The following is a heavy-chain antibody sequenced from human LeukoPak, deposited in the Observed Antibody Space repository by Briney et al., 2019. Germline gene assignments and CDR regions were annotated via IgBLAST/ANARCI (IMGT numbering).Heavy chain of an antibody. CDR2: INHSGST. V-gene: IGHV4-34*01. D-gene: IGHD1-7*01. Sequence: SETLSLTCAVYGGSFSGYYWSWIRQPPGKGLEWIGEINHSGSTNYNPSLKSRVTISVDTSKNQFFLKLSSVTAADTAVYYCARGSGNWNYRWFDPWGQGTLVTVSS. J-gene: IGHJ5*02. CDR1: GGSFSGYY. CDR3: ARGSGNWNYRWFDP.